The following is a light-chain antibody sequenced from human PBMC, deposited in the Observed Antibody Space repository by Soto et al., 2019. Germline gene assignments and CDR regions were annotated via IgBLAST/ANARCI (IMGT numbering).Light chain of an antibody. CDR2: GAS. V-gene: IGKV3-20*01. CDR3: QQYDISPYT. CDR1: QSVTSSY. J-gene: IGKJ2*01. Sequence: EIVLTQSPGTLSLSPGEKATLSCRASQSVTSSYLAWYQQKPGQAPRLLIYGASSRATGIPDRFSGSGSGTDFTLTISRLEPEDFAGYYCQQYDISPYTFGQGTKLEIK.